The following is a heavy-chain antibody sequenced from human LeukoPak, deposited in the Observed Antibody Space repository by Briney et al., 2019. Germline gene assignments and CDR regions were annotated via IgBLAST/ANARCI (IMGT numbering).Heavy chain of an antibody. CDR3: AKDEAGGYTNYGDK. CDR2: IRGSGGNT. Sequence: GGSLRLSCAASGFTFNNYAMTWVRQAPGKGLEWVSTIRGSGGNTYYADSVKGRFTISRDNSKNTLYLQMNTLRAEDTALYYCAKDEAGGYTNYGDKWGQGTLVTVSS. D-gene: IGHD6-13*01. V-gene: IGHV3-23*01. J-gene: IGHJ4*02. CDR1: GFTFNNYA.